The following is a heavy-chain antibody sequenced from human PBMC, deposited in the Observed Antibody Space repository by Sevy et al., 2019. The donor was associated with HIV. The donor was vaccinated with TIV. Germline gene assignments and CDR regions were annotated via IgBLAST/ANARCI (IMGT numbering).Heavy chain of an antibody. Sequence: ASVKVSCKASGYTFTHYAVNWVRQAPGQGLEWMGWINTDTGNPTYAQGFTGRFVFSLDTSVSTAYLQISSLKAEDTAVYFCARDPGLLSYYYDAQYFQHWGQGTTVTVSS. CDR1: GYTFTHYA. V-gene: IGHV7-4-1*02. CDR3: ARDPGLLSYYYDAQYFQH. J-gene: IGHJ6*02. CDR2: INTDTGNP. D-gene: IGHD3-22*01.